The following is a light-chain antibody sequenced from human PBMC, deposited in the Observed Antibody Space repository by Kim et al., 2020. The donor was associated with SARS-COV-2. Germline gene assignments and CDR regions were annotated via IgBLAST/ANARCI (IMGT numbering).Light chain of an antibody. J-gene: IGKJ4*01. V-gene: IGKV3-11*01. CDR2: DAS. CDR3: QQRDNWPLLT. Sequence: EIVLTQSPATLSLSPGERATLSCRASQSVGTYLAWYQQRPGQAPRLLIYDASNRATGIPARFSGSGSGTDFTLTISSLEPADFAVYYCQQRDNWPLLTFGGGTKLEI. CDR1: QSVGTY.